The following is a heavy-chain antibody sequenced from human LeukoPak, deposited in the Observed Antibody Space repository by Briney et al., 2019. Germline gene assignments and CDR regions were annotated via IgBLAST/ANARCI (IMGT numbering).Heavy chain of an antibody. CDR2: INHSGST. V-gene: IGHV4-34*01. Sequence: SETLSLTCAVYGGSFSGYYWSWIRQPPGKGLEWIGEINHSGSTSYNPSLKSRVTISLDTSKNQFSLKLTSVTAADTAVYYCAREMRSSGLYYFDYWGRGALVTVSS. CDR3: AREMRSSGLYYFDY. D-gene: IGHD6-19*01. J-gene: IGHJ4*02. CDR1: GGSFSGYY.